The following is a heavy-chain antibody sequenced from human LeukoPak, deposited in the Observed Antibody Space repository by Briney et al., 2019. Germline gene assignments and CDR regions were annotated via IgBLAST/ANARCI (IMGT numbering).Heavy chain of an antibody. Sequence: ASVKVSCKASGYTFTGYYMHWVRQAPGQGLEWMGWINPNSGGTNYAQKFQGRVTMTRDTSISTAYMELSRLRSDDTAVYYCARDRRPYYYYGMDVWGQGTTVTVSS. CDR3: ARDRRPYYYYGMDV. J-gene: IGHJ6*02. CDR2: INPNSGGT. CDR1: GYTFTGYY. V-gene: IGHV1-2*02.